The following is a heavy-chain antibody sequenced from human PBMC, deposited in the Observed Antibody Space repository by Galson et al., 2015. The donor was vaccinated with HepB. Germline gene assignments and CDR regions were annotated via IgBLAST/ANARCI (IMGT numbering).Heavy chain of an antibody. CDR2: ISAYNGYT. V-gene: IGHV1-18*01. Sequence: SVKVSCKASGYTFTHYGISWVRQAPGQGLEWMGWISAYNGYTKYEQKFQGRVTMTTDTSTSTAYMALRSLRSDDTAVYYCARMVRGGASYFDYWGQGTLVTVSS. J-gene: IGHJ4*02. CDR1: GYTFTHYG. D-gene: IGHD4-23*01. CDR3: ARMVRGGASYFDY.